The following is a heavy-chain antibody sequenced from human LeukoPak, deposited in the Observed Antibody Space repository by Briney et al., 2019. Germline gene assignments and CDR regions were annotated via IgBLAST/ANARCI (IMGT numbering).Heavy chain of an antibody. CDR2: ISYDGSNR. CDR1: GFTFSSYG. CDR3: AKDSVVLLSLGELSLNGAYFDY. D-gene: IGHD3-16*02. V-gene: IGHV3-30*18. J-gene: IGHJ4*02. Sequence: GGSLRLSCAASGFTFSSYGMHWVRQAPGKGLEWVAVISYDGSNRYYADSVKGRFTISRDNSKNTLYLQMNSLRAEDTAVYYCAKDSVVLLSLGELSLNGAYFDYWGQGTLVTVSS.